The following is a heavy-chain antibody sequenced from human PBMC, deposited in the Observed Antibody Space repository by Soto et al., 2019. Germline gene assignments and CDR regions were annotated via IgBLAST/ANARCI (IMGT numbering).Heavy chain of an antibody. J-gene: IGHJ4*02. V-gene: IGHV3-7*01. Sequence: GGSLRLSCAASGFTFSSYWKSWVRQAPGKGLEWVANIKQDGSEKYYVDSVKGRFTISRDNAKNSLYLQMNGLRAEDTAVYYCARGFLLYCSGGSCHDNYFDYWGQGTLVTVSS. CDR1: GFTFSSYW. D-gene: IGHD2-15*01. CDR3: ARGFLLYCSGGSCHDNYFDY. CDR2: IKQDGSEK.